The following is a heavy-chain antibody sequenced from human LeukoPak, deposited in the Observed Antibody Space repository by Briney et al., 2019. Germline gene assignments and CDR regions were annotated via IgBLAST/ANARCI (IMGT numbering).Heavy chain of an antibody. Sequence: PSETLSLTCTVSGGSISSYYWSWIRQPPGKGLEWIGYVHYSGSTNYNPSLKSRVTISVDTSKNQFSLKLSSVTAADTAVYYCARDNSLLRYFDWLLSFGWFDPWGQGTLVTVSS. CDR3: ARDNSLLRYFDWLLSFGWFDP. D-gene: IGHD3-9*01. CDR1: GGSISSYY. CDR2: VHYSGST. J-gene: IGHJ5*02. V-gene: IGHV4-59*12.